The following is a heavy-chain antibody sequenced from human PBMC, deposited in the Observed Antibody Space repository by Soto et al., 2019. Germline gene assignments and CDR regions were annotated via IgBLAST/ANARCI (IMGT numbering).Heavy chain of an antibody. CDR1: GGSIISSNW. V-gene: IGHV4-4*02. CDR3: ARNAAAAENYFDS. J-gene: IGHJ4*02. D-gene: IGHD6-13*01. Sequence: QVQLQESGPGLVKPSGTLSLTCAVSGGSIISSNWWSWVRQPPGKGLEWIGEIFHSGSTNYNPSLKGRVTISLDRSKSQFSLTLSSVTAADTAVYFCARNAAAAENYFDSWGQGTLVTVSS. CDR2: IFHSGST.